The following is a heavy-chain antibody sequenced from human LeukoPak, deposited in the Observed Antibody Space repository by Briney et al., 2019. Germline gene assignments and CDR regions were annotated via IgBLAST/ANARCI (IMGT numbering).Heavy chain of an antibody. CDR2: IIPIFGTA. Sequence: SVKVSCKASGGTFSSYAISWVRQAPGQGLEWMGGIIPIFGTANYAHKFQGRVTITADESTSTAYMELSSLRSEDTAVYYCARDLPAGDYGMDVWGQGTTVTVSS. CDR3: ARDLPAGDYGMDV. J-gene: IGHJ6*02. CDR1: GGTFSSYA. V-gene: IGHV1-69*13. D-gene: IGHD2-2*01.